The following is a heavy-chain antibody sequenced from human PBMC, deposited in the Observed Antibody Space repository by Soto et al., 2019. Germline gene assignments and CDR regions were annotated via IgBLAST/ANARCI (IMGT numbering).Heavy chain of an antibody. D-gene: IGHD3-10*01. Sequence: SETLSLTCTVSGDSISSYYWTWIRQPPGEGLEWIGYIYDSGRTYYNPSLKSRVTISVDTSKNQFSLRLSSVSAADTAVYYCARGTIPYYHYVMDVWGQGATVTVSS. CDR2: IYDSGRT. J-gene: IGHJ6*02. V-gene: IGHV4-59*01. CDR1: GDSISSYY. CDR3: ARGTIPYYHYVMDV.